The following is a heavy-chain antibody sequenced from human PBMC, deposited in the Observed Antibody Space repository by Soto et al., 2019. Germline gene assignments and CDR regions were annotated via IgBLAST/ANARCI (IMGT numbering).Heavy chain of an antibody. Sequence: VGSLRLSCVASGFTASSNYMSWVRQAPGKGLEWVSVIYSGGSTYYADSVKGRFTISRNNSKNTLYLQMNSLRAEDTAVYYCARAAPSSIAAPFDYWGQGTLVTVSS. CDR3: ARAAPSSIAAPFDY. J-gene: IGHJ4*02. CDR1: GFTASSNY. D-gene: IGHD6-25*01. CDR2: IYSGGST. V-gene: IGHV3-53*01.